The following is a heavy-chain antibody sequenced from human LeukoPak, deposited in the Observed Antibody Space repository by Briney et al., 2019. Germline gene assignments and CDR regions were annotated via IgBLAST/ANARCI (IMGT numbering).Heavy chain of an antibody. V-gene: IGHV3-7*01. CDR2: IKQDGSET. Sequence: RGGGSLRLSCAASGFTFRSYWMTWVRQYPGRGLEWVANIKQDGSETYYADSVKGRFTISRDNAKRSLYLQMNSLRAEDTAVYYCARDGELGSPADAFDIWGQGTMVTVSS. CDR3: ARDGELGSPADAFDI. CDR1: GFTFRSYW. J-gene: IGHJ3*02. D-gene: IGHD1-26*01.